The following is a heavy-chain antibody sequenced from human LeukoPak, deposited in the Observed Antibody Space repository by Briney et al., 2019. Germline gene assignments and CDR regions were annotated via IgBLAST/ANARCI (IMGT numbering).Heavy chain of an antibody. CDR2: ISSSSSYI. D-gene: IGHD6-13*01. V-gene: IGHV3-21*01. CDR1: GFTFSSYT. Sequence: GGPLRLSCAASGFTFSSYTMNWVRQAPGKGLEGVSSISSSSSYIYYADSVKGRFTISRDDAKNSLYLQMNSLRAEDTAVYYCARVSAAGALDIWGQGTMVTVSS. J-gene: IGHJ3*02. CDR3: ARVSAAGALDI.